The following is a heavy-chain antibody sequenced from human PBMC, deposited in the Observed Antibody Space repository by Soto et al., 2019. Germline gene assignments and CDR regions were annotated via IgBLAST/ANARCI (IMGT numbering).Heavy chain of an antibody. V-gene: IGHV3-43*01. CDR1: GFTFNAYT. J-gene: IGHJ4*02. CDR2: ISWDGGII. CDR3: AKDSYDILTGQKRYFDS. D-gene: IGHD3-9*01. Sequence: TGGSLRLSCAASGFTFNAYTMHWVRQAPGKGLEWVSLISWDGGIIYYGDSVKGRFTVSRDNSDNSLYLQMTSLRSDDTAFYYCAKDSYDILTGQKRYFDSWGQGTLVTVSS.